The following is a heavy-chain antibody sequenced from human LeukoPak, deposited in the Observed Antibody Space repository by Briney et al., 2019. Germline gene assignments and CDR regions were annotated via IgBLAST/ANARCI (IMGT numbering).Heavy chain of an antibody. D-gene: IGHD3-10*01. CDR3: ARRDPTTGRYFDY. CDR1: GGSISSYY. CDR2: IYYSGST. J-gene: IGHJ4*02. V-gene: IGHV4-59*01. Sequence: SETLSLTCTVSGGSISSYYWSWIRQPPGKGLEWIGYIYYSGSTNYNPSLKSRVTISVDTSKNQFSLKLSSVTAADTAVYYCARRDPTTGRYFDYWGQGTLVTASS.